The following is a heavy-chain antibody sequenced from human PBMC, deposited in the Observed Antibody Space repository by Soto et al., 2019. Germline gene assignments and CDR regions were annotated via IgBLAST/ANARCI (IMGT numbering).Heavy chain of an antibody. V-gene: IGHV1-69*05. CDR2: IIPIFGTA. J-gene: IGHJ6*02. Sequence: QVQLVQSGAEVKKPGSSVKVSCKASGGTFSSYAISWVRQAPGQGLEWMGGIIPIFGTANYAQKFQGRVTITXXEXTXKAYMELSSLRSEDTAVYYCAREFPTVTTDYYGMDVWGQGTTVTVSS. CDR1: GGTFSSYA. D-gene: IGHD4-17*01. CDR3: AREFPTVTTDYYGMDV.